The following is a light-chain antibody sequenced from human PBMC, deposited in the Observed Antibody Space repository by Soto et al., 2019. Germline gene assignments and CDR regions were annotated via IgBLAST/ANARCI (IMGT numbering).Light chain of an antibody. CDR2: AAS. J-gene: IGKJ2*02. CDR1: QSISTY. Sequence: DIPMTRSPSSLSASVGDRVTITCRASQSISTYLNWYQQKVGKAPKLLIYAASSLQRGVPSRFSGSGSGTDFTLTISSLQPEDFATYYCQQSYSTPRTFGQGTKLEIK. V-gene: IGKV1-39*01. CDR3: QQSYSTPRT.